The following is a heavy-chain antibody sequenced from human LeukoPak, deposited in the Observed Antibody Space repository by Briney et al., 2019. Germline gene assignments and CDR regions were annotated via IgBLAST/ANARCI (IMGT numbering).Heavy chain of an antibody. Sequence: GGSLRLSCAASGFTFSTYAMSWVRQAPGKGLEWVSGISISGGSAYYADSVTGRFTISRDNSKNTLYLQMNRLRAEDTAVYYCAKDRDLLFAHCWFDLWGQGILVTVSS. V-gene: IGHV3-23*01. CDR3: AKDRDLLFAHCWFDL. J-gene: IGHJ5*02. CDR2: ISISGGSA. CDR1: GFTFSTYA. D-gene: IGHD3-10*01.